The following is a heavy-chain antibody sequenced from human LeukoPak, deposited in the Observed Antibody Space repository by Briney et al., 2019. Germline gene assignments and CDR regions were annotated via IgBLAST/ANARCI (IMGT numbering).Heavy chain of an antibody. J-gene: IGHJ4*02. CDR1: GFTFNSYA. V-gene: IGHV3-23*01. D-gene: IGHD3-22*01. CDR2: ISGSGGST. Sequence: GGSLRLSCAASGFTFNSYAMSWVRQTPGKGLEWVSAISGSGGSTYYADSVKGRFTISRDNSKNTLYLQMNSLRAEDTAVYYCAKDGPYYYDSSGYSLDYWGQGTLVTVSS. CDR3: AKDGPYYYDSSGYSLDY.